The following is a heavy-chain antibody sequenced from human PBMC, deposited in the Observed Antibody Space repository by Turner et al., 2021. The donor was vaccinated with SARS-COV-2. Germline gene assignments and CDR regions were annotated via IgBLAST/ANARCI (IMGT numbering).Heavy chain of an antibody. Sequence: EVQLVESGGGLVKPGGSLGLSCAASGFIFSSYSMNWVRQAPGKGLEWVSSISSSSSYIYYADSLKGRFTISRDNAKNSLYLQMNSLRAEDTAVYYCARWTSYYYDNSGYYPAQFDYWGQGTLVTVSS. CDR2: ISSSSSYI. V-gene: IGHV3-21*01. J-gene: IGHJ4*02. CDR1: GFIFSSYS. CDR3: ARWTSYYYDNSGYYPAQFDY. D-gene: IGHD3-22*01.